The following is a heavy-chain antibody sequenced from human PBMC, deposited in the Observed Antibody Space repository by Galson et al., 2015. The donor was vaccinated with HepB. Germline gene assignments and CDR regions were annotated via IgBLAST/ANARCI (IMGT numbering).Heavy chain of an antibody. CDR2: ISSDGSNK. CDR1: AFTFSNYA. J-gene: IGHJ4*01. D-gene: IGHD3-16*02. V-gene: IGHV3-30*03. Sequence: SLRLSCAASAFTFSNYAMLWVRQAPGTGQEWVAEISSDGSNKSFLDSVKGRFTVCSDNSQNTLSMPMSSLRPEDTAVYFSVRALCGALHDWGHRTLVTVSS. CDR3: VRALCGALHD.